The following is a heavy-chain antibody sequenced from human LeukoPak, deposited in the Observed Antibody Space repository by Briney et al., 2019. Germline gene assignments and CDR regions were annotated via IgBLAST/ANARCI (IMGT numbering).Heavy chain of an antibody. V-gene: IGHV4-59*12. CDR1: GGSISSYY. J-gene: IGHJ5*02. D-gene: IGHD5-12*01. CDR3: ARDSGYDFWFDP. Sequence: TSETLSLTCTVSGGSISSYYWSWIRQPPGKGLEWIGYIYYSGSTSYNPSLKSRVTMSVDTSKNQFSLKLSSVTAVDTAVYYCARDSGYDFWFDPWGQGTLVTVSS. CDR2: IYYSGST.